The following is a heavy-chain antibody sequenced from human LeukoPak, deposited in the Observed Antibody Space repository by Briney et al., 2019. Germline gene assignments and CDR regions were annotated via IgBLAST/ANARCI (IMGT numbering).Heavy chain of an antibody. D-gene: IGHD2-2*01. CDR2: ISSSSRYT. CDR3: ATLSAGDILVVPAAVDY. V-gene: IGHV3-11*03. Sequence: GSLRLSCAASGFTFSDYYMSWIRQAPGKGLEWVSHISSSSRYTNYADSVKGRFTISRDNAKNSLYLQMNSLRAEDTAVYYCATLSAGDILVVPAAVDYWGQGTLVTVSS. CDR1: GFTFSDYY. J-gene: IGHJ4*02.